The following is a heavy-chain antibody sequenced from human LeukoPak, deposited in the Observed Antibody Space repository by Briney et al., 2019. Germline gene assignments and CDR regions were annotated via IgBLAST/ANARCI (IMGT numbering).Heavy chain of an antibody. Sequence: PGGSLRLSCAASGFTFNNYGMTWVRQAPGRGLEWVSTINGGSGGTTNHADSVKGRFTISRDNAKNSLYLQMNSLRDEDTAVYYCARGQGIAATNWFDPWGQGTLVTVSS. D-gene: IGHD6-13*01. CDR1: GFTFNNYG. CDR3: ARGQGIAATNWFDP. J-gene: IGHJ5*02. CDR2: INGGSGGTT. V-gene: IGHV3-23*01.